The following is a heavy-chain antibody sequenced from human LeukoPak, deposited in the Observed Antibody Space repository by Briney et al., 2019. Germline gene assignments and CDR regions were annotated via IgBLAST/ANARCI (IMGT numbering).Heavy chain of an antibody. J-gene: IGHJ4*02. V-gene: IGHV4-59*08. CDR1: GGSISSYY. CDR2: IYYSGST. Sequence: SETLSLTCTVSGGSISSYYWSWIRQPPGKGLEWIGYIYYSGSTNYNPSLKSRVTISVDTSKNQFSLKLSSVTAADTAVYYCARVLSDDFWSGYSFSYFDYWGQGTLVTVSS. D-gene: IGHD3-3*01. CDR3: ARVLSDDFWSGYSFSYFDY.